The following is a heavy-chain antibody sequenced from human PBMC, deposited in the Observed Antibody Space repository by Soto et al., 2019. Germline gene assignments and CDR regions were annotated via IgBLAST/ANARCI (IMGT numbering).Heavy chain of an antibody. D-gene: IGHD1-1*01. CDR1: GASISCFY. CDR3: VRDGTKTLRDWFDP. Sequence: SETLSLTSTVSGASISCFYWSWIRKSAGKGLEWIGRIYATGTTDYNPSLESRVMMSVDTSKKQFSLKLRSVTAADTAVYYCVRDGTKTLRDWFDPWGQGISVTVSS. J-gene: IGHJ5*02. CDR2: IYATGTT. V-gene: IGHV4-4*07.